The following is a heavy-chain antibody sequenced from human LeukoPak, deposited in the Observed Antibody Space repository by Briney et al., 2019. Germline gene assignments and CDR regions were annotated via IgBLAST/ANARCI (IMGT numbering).Heavy chain of an antibody. CDR2: INHSGST. Sequence: PSETLSLICAVYGGSFSGYYWSWIRQPPGKGLEWIGEINHSGSTNYNPSLKSRVTISVDTSKNQFSLKLSSVTAADTAVYYCARGVWFGEFWGQGTLVTVSS. V-gene: IGHV4-34*01. CDR1: GGSFSGYY. J-gene: IGHJ4*02. CDR3: ARGVWFGEF. D-gene: IGHD3-10*01.